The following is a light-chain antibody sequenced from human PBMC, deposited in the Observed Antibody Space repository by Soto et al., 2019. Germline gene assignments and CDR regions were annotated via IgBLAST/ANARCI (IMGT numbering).Light chain of an antibody. CDR1: SSDVGSYNL. V-gene: IGLV2-23*02. CDR2: EVS. CDR3: CSYAGSSTSV. Sequence: QSALTQPASVSGSPGQSITISCTGTSSDVGSYNLVSWYQQHPGKAPKLLISEVSKRPSGVSSRFSASKSGNTASLTISGLQAEDEADYYCCSYAGSSTSVFGGGTKLTVL. J-gene: IGLJ2*01.